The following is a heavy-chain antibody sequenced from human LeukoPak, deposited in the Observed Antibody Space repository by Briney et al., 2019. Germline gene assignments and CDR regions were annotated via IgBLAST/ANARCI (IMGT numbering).Heavy chain of an antibody. D-gene: IGHD1-26*01. CDR3: AKRWEPSLGYFQH. CDR1: GFTFSSYA. V-gene: IGHV3-23*01. Sequence: RPGGSLRLSCAASGFTFSSYAMSWVRQAPGKGLEWVSAISGSGGSTYYADSVKGRFTISRDNSKNTLYLQMNSLRAEDTAVYYCAKRWEPSLGYFQHWGQGTLVTVSS. J-gene: IGHJ1*01. CDR2: ISGSGGST.